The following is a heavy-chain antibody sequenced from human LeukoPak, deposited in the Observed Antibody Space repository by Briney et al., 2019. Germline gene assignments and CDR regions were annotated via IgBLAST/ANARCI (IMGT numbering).Heavy chain of an antibody. J-gene: IGHJ4*02. Sequence: GGSLRLSCAASGFTFSSYAMSWVRQAPGKGLQWVSAIGGSGSTTYYADSVKGRFTISRDNSKNTLYLQMNSLRAEDTAVYYCAKDYSSGWYGDGFDYWGRGTLVTVSS. CDR2: IGGSGSTT. CDR1: GFTFSSYA. CDR3: AKDYSSGWYGDGFDY. D-gene: IGHD6-19*01. V-gene: IGHV3-23*01.